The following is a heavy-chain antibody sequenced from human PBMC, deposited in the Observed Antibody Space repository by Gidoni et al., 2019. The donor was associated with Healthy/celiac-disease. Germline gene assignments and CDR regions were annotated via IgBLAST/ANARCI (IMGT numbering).Heavy chain of an antibody. CDR1: GFTFSNAW. V-gene: IGHV3-15*01. D-gene: IGHD3-22*01. Sequence: EVQLVESGGGLVKPGGSLRLSCAASGFTFSNAWMSWVRQAPGKGLEWVGRIKSKTDGGTTDYAAPVKGRFTISRDDSKNTLYLQMNSLKTEDTAVYYCTTDYYDSSGLMEEINDAFDIWGQGTMVTVSS. CDR3: TTDYYDSSGLMEEINDAFDI. CDR2: IKSKTDGGTT. J-gene: IGHJ3*02.